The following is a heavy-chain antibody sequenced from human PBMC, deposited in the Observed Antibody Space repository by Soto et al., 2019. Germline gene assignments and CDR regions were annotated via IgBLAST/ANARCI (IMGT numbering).Heavy chain of an antibody. D-gene: IGHD5-12*01. Sequence: EMQLLGSGGGLVQPGGSLRLSCAASEFTLSLYWMSWVRQSPGKGLEWVANIKQDGGEKNYVDSVKGRFTISRDNAKNSLYLQMNSLRAEDTAVYYCARGGYVAYSVSVFDYWGQGTLVTVSS. V-gene: IGHV3-7*03. J-gene: IGHJ4*02. CDR2: IKQDGGEK. CDR1: EFTLSLYW. CDR3: ARGGYVAYSVSVFDY.